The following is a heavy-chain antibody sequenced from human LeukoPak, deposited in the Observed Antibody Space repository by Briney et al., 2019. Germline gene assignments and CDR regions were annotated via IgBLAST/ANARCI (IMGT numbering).Heavy chain of an antibody. D-gene: IGHD6-19*01. CDR1: GFTVSNDY. J-gene: IGHJ4*02. CDR2: MYSGGGT. CDR3: ARDSSGPLY. V-gene: IGHV3-66*01. Sequence: GGSLRLSCAASGFTVSNDYMSWVRQAPGKGLEWVSVMYSGGGTYYADSVKGRFTISRDNSKNTLYLQMNSLRAEDTAVYYCARDSSGPLYWGQGTLVTVPS.